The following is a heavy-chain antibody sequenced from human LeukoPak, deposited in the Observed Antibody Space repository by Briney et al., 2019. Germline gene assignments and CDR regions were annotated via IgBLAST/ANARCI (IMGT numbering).Heavy chain of an antibody. V-gene: IGHV1-18*01. J-gene: IGHJ3*02. Sequence: AASVKVSCKASGYTFSSYEINWVRQAPGQGLEGMGGISTHKGNTNYAQKFEGGVTMTTATSTSTAYMELRSLRSDDTAVYYCARVRSASAGTASAFDIWGQGTMVTVSS. CDR3: ARVRSASAGTASAFDI. CDR1: GYTFSSYE. D-gene: IGHD2-21*02. CDR2: ISTHKGNT.